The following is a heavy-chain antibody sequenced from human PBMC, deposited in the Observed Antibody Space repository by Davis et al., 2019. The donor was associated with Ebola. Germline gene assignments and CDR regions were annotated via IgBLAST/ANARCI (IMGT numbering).Heavy chain of an antibody. D-gene: IGHD3-10*01. Sequence: GESPKISCAASGLTFDRYSLTWVRQAPGKGLEWLSYISGGSSTIYYADSVKGRFTISRDNGKNSLSLQMNSLGEEDTAVYYCATMSFGYFDYWGQGTLVTVSS. CDR2: ISGGSSTI. CDR3: ATMSFGYFDY. CDR1: GLTFDRYS. J-gene: IGHJ4*02. V-gene: IGHV3-48*02.